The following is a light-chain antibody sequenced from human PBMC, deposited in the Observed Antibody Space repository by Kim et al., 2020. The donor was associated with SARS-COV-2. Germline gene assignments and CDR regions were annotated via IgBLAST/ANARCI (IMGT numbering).Light chain of an antibody. J-gene: IGLJ2*01. V-gene: IGLV2-8*01. CDR1: SSDVGGYNY. CDR3: SSYAGSSNLV. Sequence: QSALTQPPSASGSPGQSVTIPCTGNSSDVGGYNYVSWYQQHPGKVPKLMIYEVSKRPSGVPDRFSGSKSGNTASLTVSGLQAEDEADYYCSSYAGSSNLVFGGGTQLTVL. CDR2: EVS.